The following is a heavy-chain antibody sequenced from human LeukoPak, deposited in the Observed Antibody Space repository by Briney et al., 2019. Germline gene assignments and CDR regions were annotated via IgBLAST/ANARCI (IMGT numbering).Heavy chain of an antibody. J-gene: IGHJ6*02. V-gene: IGHV3-21*01. Sequence: GGSQRLSCAASGFTFSSYSMNWVRQAPGKGLEWVSSISSSSSYIYYADSVKGRFTISRDNAKNSLYLQMNSLRAEDTAVYYCARHPYIAVAGTYYYYGMDVWGQGTTVTVSS. CDR2: ISSSSSYI. D-gene: IGHD6-19*01. CDR3: ARHPYIAVAGTYYYYGMDV. CDR1: GFTFSSYS.